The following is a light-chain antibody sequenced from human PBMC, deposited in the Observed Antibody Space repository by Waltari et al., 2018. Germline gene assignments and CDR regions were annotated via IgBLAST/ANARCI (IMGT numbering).Light chain of an antibody. J-gene: IGKJ2*01. CDR2: DAS. Sequence: DIQMTQSPSTLSASVGDRVTITCRASQSISSWLAWYQQKPGKAPKLLIYDASSLESGVPSRFSGSGSGTEFTLTISSLQPDDFATDYCQQYNSYSHFFGQGTKLEIK. V-gene: IGKV1-5*01. CDR1: QSISSW. CDR3: QQYNSYSHF.